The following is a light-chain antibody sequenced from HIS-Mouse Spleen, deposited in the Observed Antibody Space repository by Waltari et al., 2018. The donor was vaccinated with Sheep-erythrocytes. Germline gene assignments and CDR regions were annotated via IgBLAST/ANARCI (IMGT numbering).Light chain of an antibody. V-gene: IGLV2-23*01. CDR2: EGS. J-gene: IGLJ3*02. Sequence: QSPLPNPASLSGPPGRRFPIPCLATSINVGSYNLVSWYQQHPGKAPKLMIYEGSKRPSGVSNRFSGSKSGNTASLTISGLQAEDEADYYCCSYAGSSTWVFGGGTKLTVL. CDR1: SINVGSYNL. CDR3: CSYAGSSTWV.